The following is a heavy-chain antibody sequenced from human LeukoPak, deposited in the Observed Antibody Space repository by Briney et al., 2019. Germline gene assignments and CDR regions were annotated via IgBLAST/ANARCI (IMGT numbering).Heavy chain of an antibody. D-gene: IGHD3-22*01. CDR2: IWYDGSNK. Sequence: GGSLRLSCAASGFTFSSYGMHWVRQAPGKGLEWVAVIWYDGSNKYYADSVKGRFTISRDNSKNTLYLQMNSVRAEDTAVYYCARAPPYDSSGYYHHWGQGTLVTVSS. V-gene: IGHV3-33*01. CDR1: GFTFSSYG. J-gene: IGHJ5*02. CDR3: ARAPPYDSSGYYHH.